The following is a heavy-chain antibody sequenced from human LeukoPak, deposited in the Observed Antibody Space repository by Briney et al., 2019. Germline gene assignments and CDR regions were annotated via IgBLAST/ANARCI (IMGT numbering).Heavy chain of an antibody. Sequence: GGSLRLSCAASGFTFSSYAMSWVRQAPGKGLEWVANTQQDGGEKYYVDSVKGRFTISRDNAKNSLYLQMNSLRAEDTAVYYCARARSGYSFDYWGQGTLVTVSS. J-gene: IGHJ4*02. CDR1: GFTFSSYA. CDR2: TQQDGGEK. CDR3: ARARSGYSFDY. D-gene: IGHD1-1*01. V-gene: IGHV3-7*05.